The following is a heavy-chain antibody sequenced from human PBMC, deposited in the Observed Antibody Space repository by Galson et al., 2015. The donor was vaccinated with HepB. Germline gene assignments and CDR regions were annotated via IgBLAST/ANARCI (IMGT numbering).Heavy chain of an antibody. CDR3: ARDGVGATAYDY. Sequence: SLGLSCVDSGFTFSSYWMSWVRQAQGEGLEWGANIQQDGTEKYYVDSVKGRFTISRDNAKNSLYLQMNSLRAEDMAVYYCARDGVGATAYDYWGQGTLVTVSS. CDR2: IQQDGTEK. CDR1: GFTFSSYW. V-gene: IGHV3-7*01. D-gene: IGHD1-26*01. J-gene: IGHJ4*02.